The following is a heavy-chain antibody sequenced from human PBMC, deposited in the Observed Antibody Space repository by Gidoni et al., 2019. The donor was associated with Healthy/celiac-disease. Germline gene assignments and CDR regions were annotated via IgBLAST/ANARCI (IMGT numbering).Heavy chain of an antibody. CDR3: ARGGTGDYGRRNFDY. CDR2: INHSGST. D-gene: IGHD4-17*01. Sequence: GLEWIGEINHSGSTNYNPSLKSRVTISVDTSKNQFSLKLSSVTAADTAVYYCARGGTGDYGRRNFDYWGQGTLVTVSS. V-gene: IGHV4-34*01. J-gene: IGHJ4*02.